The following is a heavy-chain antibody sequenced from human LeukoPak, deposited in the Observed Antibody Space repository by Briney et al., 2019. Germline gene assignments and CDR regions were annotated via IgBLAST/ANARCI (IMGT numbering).Heavy chain of an antibody. Sequence: SETLSLTCTVSGGSISSYYWSWIRQPPGKGLEWFGYIYYSGSTNYNPSLKSRVTISVDTSKNQFSLKLSSVTAADTAVYYCARSERWLQKVDYWGQGTLVTVSS. V-gene: IGHV4-59*01. CDR3: ARSERWLQKVDY. CDR2: IYYSGST. J-gene: IGHJ4*02. CDR1: GGSISSYY. D-gene: IGHD5-24*01.